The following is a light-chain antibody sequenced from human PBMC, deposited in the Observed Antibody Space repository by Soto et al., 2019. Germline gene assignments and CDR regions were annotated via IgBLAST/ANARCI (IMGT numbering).Light chain of an antibody. CDR3: QQYDNLPPALT. Sequence: IQMTQSPSSLSASVGDRVTITCRASQSISSYLNWYQQKPGKAPKLLIYDASNLETGVPSRFSGSGSGTDFTFTISSLQPEDIATYYCQQYDNLPPALTFGGGTKVDIK. CDR2: DAS. J-gene: IGKJ4*01. CDR1: QSISSY. V-gene: IGKV1-33*01.